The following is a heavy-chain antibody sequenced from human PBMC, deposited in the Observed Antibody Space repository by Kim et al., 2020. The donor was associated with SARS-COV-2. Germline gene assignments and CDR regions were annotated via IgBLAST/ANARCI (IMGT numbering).Heavy chain of an antibody. CDR3: TTDRVSLRYSSSDYYYYGMDV. D-gene: IGHD6-6*01. CDR1: GFTFSNAW. V-gene: IGHV3-15*01. Sequence: GGSLRLSCAASGFTFSNAWMSWVRQAPGKGLEWVGRIKSKTDGGTTDYAAPVKGRFTISRDDSKNTLYLQMNSLKTEDTAVYYCTTDRVSLRYSSSDYYYYGMDVWGQGTTVTVSS. J-gene: IGHJ6*02. CDR2: IKSKTDGGTT.